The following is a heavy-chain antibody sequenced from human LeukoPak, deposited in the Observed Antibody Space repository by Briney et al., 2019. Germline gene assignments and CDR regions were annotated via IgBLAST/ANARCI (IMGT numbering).Heavy chain of an antibody. Sequence: SETLSLTCTVSGGSISSSSYYWGWFRQPPGKGLEWIGSIYYSGSTYDNPSLKSRVTISVDTYKNQCSLKLSSVTAADTAVYYCARHLAGYSSGLVDYWGQGTLVTVSS. V-gene: IGHV4-39*01. D-gene: IGHD6-19*01. J-gene: IGHJ4*02. CDR3: ARHLAGYSSGLVDY. CDR2: IYYSGST. CDR1: GGSISSSSYY.